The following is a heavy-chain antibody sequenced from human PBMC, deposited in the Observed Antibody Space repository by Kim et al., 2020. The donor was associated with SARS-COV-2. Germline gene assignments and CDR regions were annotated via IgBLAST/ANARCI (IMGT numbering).Heavy chain of an antibody. J-gene: IGHJ4*02. V-gene: IGHV4-34*01. D-gene: IGHD3-10*01. CDR2: INHSGST. CDR3: ARGLNYKRRYFDY. Sequence: SETLSLTCAVYGGSFSGYYWSWIRQPPGKGLEWIGEINHSGSTNYNPSLKSRVTISVDTSKNQFSLKLSSVTAADTAVYYCARGLNYKRRYFDYWGQGTLVTVSS. CDR1: GGSFSGYY.